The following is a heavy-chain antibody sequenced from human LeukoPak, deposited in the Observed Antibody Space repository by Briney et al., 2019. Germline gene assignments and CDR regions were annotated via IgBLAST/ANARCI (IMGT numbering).Heavy chain of an antibody. Sequence: NPSETLSLTCAVYGGSFSGYYWSWIRQPPGKGLEWIGEINHSGSTNYNPSLKSRVTISVDTSKNQFSLKLSSVTAADTAVYYCARDRVRYDSSGYYSKAFDYWGRGTLVTVSS. CDR2: INHSGST. CDR1: GGSFSGYY. V-gene: IGHV4-34*01. J-gene: IGHJ4*02. CDR3: ARDRVRYDSSGYYSKAFDY. D-gene: IGHD3-22*01.